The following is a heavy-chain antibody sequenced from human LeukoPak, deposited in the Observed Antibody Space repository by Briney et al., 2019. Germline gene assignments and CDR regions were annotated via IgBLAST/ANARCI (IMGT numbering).Heavy chain of an antibody. V-gene: IGHV3-30*04. CDR1: GFTFSRYS. Sequence: GRSLRLSCAASGFTFSRYSMHWVRQAPGKGLEWVAVISYDGSNRYHADSVKGRFSISRDNSKNTLYLEIKGLRAEDTAVYYRARDSVWQVDLSPDDAFDIWGQGTMVTVSS. J-gene: IGHJ3*02. CDR3: ARDSVWQVDLSPDDAFDI. D-gene: IGHD1-26*01. CDR2: ISYDGSNR.